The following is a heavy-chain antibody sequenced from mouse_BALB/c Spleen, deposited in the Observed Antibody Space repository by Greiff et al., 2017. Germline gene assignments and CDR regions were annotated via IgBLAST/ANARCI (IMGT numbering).Heavy chain of an antibody. CDR1: GYSITSDYA. J-gene: IGHJ4*01. D-gene: IGHD2-1*01. V-gene: IGHV3-2*02. CDR2: ISYSGST. Sequence: DVQLQESGPGLVKPSQSLSLTCTVTGYSITSDYAWNWIRQFPGNKLEWMGYISYSGSTSYNPSLKSRISITRDTSKNQFFLQLNSVTTEDTATYYCARDGNLPMDYWGQGTSVTVSS. CDR3: ARDGNLPMDY.